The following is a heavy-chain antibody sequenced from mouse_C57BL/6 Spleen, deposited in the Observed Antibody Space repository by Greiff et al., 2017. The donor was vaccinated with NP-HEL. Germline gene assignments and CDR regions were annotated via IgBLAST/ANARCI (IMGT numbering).Heavy chain of an antibody. D-gene: IGHD2-4*01. J-gene: IGHJ1*03. V-gene: IGHV1-64*01. CDR3: ARSDYYEYFDV. CDR2: IHPNSGST. Sequence: QVQLQQPGAELVKPGASVKLPCKASGYTFTSYWMHWVKQRPGQGLEWIGMIHPNSGSTNYNEKFKSKATLTVDKSSSTAYMQLSSLTSEDSAVYYCARSDYYEYFDVWGTGTTVTVSS. CDR1: GYTFTSYW.